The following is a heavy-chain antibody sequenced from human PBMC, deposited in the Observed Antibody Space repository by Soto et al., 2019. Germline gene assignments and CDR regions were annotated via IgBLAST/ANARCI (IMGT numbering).Heavy chain of an antibody. CDR2: IMPIFGTP. Sequence: SVKVSCKASGGTFDSYVISWLRQAPGQGLEWMGGIMPIFGTPNYAQKFRGRVTISADESTSTAYLGLSSLTSDDTAVYYCARVHSSGIFYFVDPWGQGTLVTVSS. D-gene: IGHD3-10*01. CDR3: ARVHSSGIFYFVDP. CDR1: GGTFDSYV. J-gene: IGHJ5*02. V-gene: IGHV1-69*13.